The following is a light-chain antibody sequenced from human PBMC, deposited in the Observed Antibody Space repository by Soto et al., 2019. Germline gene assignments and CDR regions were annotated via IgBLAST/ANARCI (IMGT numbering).Light chain of an antibody. CDR2: GAS. J-gene: IGKJ1*01. V-gene: IGKV3-20*01. CDR1: QSVSNNY. CDR3: QQCSRWPPGT. Sequence: EIQLTQSPCTLSLSPGERATLSCRASQSVSNNYLAWYQQRPGQAPRLLIYGASTRATGIPDRFSGSGSGTDFTLTISSLESEDFAVYYCQQCSRWPPGTFGQGTKVDIK.